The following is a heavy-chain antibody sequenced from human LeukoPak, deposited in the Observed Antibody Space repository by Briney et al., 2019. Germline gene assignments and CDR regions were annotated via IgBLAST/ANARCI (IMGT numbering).Heavy chain of an antibody. V-gene: IGHV4-61*01. CDR1: GGSISSGSYY. CDR2: IYYSGST. CDR3: ARGYYYGSGNWFDP. D-gene: IGHD3-10*01. J-gene: IGHJ5*02. Sequence: SETLSLTCTVSGGSISSGSYYWSWIRQPPGKGLEWIGYIYYSGSTNYNPSLKSRVTISVDTFKNQFSLKLSSVTAADTAVYYCARGYYYGSGNWFDPWGQGTLVTVSS.